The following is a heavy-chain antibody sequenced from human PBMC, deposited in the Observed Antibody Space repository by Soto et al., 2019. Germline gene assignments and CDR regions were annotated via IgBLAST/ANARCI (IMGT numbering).Heavy chain of an antibody. V-gene: IGHV4-61*08. Sequence: SETLSLTCTVSGGSISSGDYYWSWIRQPPGKGLEWIGYIYYSGSTYYNPSLKSRVTISVDTSKNQFSLKLSSATAADTAVYYCTRGSGYYHVWGQGSPVTVSS. D-gene: IGHD3-22*01. CDR1: GGSISSGDYY. J-gene: IGHJ4*02. CDR3: TRGSGYYHV. CDR2: IYYSGST.